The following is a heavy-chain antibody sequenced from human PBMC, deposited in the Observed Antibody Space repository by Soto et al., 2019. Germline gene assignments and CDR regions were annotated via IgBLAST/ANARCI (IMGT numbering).Heavy chain of an antibody. CDR3: ASGFSSSWYAEYFQH. CDR1: GYTFTSYG. D-gene: IGHD6-13*01. V-gene: IGHV1-18*01. CDR2: ISAYNGNT. Sequence: ASVKVSCKASGYTFTSYGISWVRQAPGQGLEWMGWISAYNGNTNYAQKLQGRVTMTTDTSTSTAYMELRSLRSDDTAVYYCASGFSSSWYAEYFQHWGQGTLVTVSS. J-gene: IGHJ1*01.